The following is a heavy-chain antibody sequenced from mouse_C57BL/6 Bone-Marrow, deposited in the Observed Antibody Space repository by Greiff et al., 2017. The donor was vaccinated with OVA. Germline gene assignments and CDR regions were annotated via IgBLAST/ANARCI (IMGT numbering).Heavy chain of an antibody. D-gene: IGHD2-2*01. CDR3: ARGEMRLRRGYAMDY. Sequence: EVQLQQSGPVLVKPGASVKMSCKASGYTFTDYYMNWVKQSHVKSLEWIGVINPYNGGTSYNQKFKGKATLTVDKSSSTAYMELNSLTSEDSAVYYCARGEMRLRRGYAMDYWGQGTSVTVSS. V-gene: IGHV1-19*01. CDR1: GYTFTDYY. CDR2: INPYNGGT. J-gene: IGHJ4*01.